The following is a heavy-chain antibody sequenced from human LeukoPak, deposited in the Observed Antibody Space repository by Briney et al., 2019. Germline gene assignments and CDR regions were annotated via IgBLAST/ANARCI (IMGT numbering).Heavy chain of an antibody. V-gene: IGHV1-18*01. Sequence: ASVKVSCKASGYTFTSYGITWVRQAPGQGLEWMGWISAYNGNTNYAQKLRGRVTMTTDTSTSTAYMELRSLRSDDTAVYYCARKVEGSTTCDIWGQGTMVTVSS. J-gene: IGHJ3*02. CDR3: ARKVEGSTTCDI. CDR1: GYTFTSYG. CDR2: ISAYNGNT. D-gene: IGHD2-2*01.